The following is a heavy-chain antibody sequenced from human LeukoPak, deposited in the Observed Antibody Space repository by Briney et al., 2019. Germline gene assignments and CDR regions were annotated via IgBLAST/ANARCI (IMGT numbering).Heavy chain of an antibody. Sequence: PGGSLRLSCAASGFTFSSYSMNWVRQAPGKGLEWVSYISSSSSTIYYADSVKGRFTISRDNAKNSLYLQMNSLRAEDTAVYYCARDYYYDSSGYYYWYAFDIWGQGTMVTVSS. J-gene: IGHJ3*02. CDR2: ISSSSSTI. D-gene: IGHD3-22*01. CDR1: GFTFSSYS. CDR3: ARDYYYDSSGYYYWYAFDI. V-gene: IGHV3-48*01.